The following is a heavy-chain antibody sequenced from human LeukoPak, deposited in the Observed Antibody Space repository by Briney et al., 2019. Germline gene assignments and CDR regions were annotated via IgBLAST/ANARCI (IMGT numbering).Heavy chain of an antibody. CDR1: GFTFDDYA. J-gene: IGHJ4*02. Sequence: PGGSLRLSCAASGFTFDDYAMHWVRHAPGKGLEWVSGISWNSGSIGYADSVKGRFTISRDNAKNSLYLQMNSLRAEGTALYYCAKDLEAVAGTGFDYWGQGTLVTVSS. CDR2: ISWNSGSI. V-gene: IGHV3-9*01. D-gene: IGHD6-19*01. CDR3: AKDLEAVAGTGFDY.